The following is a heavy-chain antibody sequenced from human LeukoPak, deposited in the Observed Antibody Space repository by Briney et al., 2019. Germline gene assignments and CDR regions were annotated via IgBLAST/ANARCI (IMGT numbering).Heavy chain of an antibody. CDR3: GRGVSGYYDSSGYYLGYFYMDV. J-gene: IGHJ6*03. CDR2: LYYSGSA. D-gene: IGHD3-22*01. CDR1: GDSITRGDFY. V-gene: IGHV4-30-4*08. Sequence: SQTLFLTCTVSGDSITRGDFYWTWIRQPPGKGLEWIGYLYYSGSAYYNPSLKSRVTILIDTSKNQFSLKLNSVTAADTAAYYCGRGVSGYYDSSGYYLGYFYMDVWGKGTTVTVSS.